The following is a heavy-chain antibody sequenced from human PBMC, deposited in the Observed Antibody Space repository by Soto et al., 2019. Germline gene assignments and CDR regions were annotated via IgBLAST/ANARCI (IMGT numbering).Heavy chain of an antibody. V-gene: IGHV4-31*03. CDR2: IYYNGNT. D-gene: IGHD6-13*01. CDR3: VSAVRSWYYFDC. J-gene: IGHJ4*02. Sequence: QVQLQESGPGLVNPSQTLSLTCTVSGGSISSGGYYWSWIRQHPGKGLEWIGYIYYNGNTYYNPSLTRRVTVSLDTSKNQFSLKVNSMSAADTAVYYCVSAVRSWYYFDCWGQGALVTVSS. CDR1: GGSISSGGYY.